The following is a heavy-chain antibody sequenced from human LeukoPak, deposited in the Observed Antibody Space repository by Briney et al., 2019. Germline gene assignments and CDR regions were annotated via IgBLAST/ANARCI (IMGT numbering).Heavy chain of an antibody. D-gene: IGHD3-10*01. CDR2: IYYSGST. Sequence: KPSETLSLTCTVSGGSVSRGSYYWSWIRQPPGKGLEWIGYIYYSGSTNYNPSLKSRVTISVDTSKNQFSLKLSSVTAADTAVYYCARTHYGSGSHNWFDPWGQGTLVTVSS. CDR1: GGSVSRGSYY. V-gene: IGHV4-61*01. CDR3: ARTHYGSGSHNWFDP. J-gene: IGHJ5*02.